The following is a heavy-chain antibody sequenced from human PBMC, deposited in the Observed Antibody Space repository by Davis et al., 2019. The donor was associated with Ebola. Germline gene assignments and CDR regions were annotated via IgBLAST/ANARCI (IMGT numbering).Heavy chain of an antibody. CDR1: GFPFSSFG. CDR2: IRYDGSFK. CDR3: AKDSVAEAEALDY. J-gene: IGHJ4*02. D-gene: IGHD6-19*01. Sequence: PGGSLRLSCAASGFPFSSFGMHWVRQAPGKGLEWVAFIRYDGSFKYYGESVKGRFTISRDNSNNTLYVQMNRLRAEDTAVYYCAKDSVAEAEALDYWGQGTLVTVSS. V-gene: IGHV3-30*02.